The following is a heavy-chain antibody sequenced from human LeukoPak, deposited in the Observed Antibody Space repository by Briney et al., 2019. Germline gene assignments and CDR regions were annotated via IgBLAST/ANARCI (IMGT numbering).Heavy chain of an antibody. Sequence: EASVKVSCKASGYTFTRYDINWVRQATGQGLEWMGWINTKSGMTGHAQKFQGRITITKDTSISTVYMELSSLSSEDTAVYFCARVDGSVDSWGQGTLVTVSS. J-gene: IGHJ4*02. CDR3: ARVDGSVDS. D-gene: IGHD3-22*01. CDR1: GYTFTRYD. CDR2: INTKSGMT. V-gene: IGHV1-8*03.